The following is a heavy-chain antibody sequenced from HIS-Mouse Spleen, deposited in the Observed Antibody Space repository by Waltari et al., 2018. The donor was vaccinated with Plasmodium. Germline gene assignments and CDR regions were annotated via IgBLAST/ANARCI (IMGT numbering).Heavy chain of an antibody. CDR2: IYYSGST. D-gene: IGHD5-18*01. CDR3: ARLRYSYGYFDY. Sequence: QVQLQESGPGLVKPSETLSLTCTVSGGSISSYYWSWIRQPPGKGLEWIGYIYYSGSTNYNPSIKSRVTISVDTSKNQFSLKLSSVTAADTAVYYCARLRYSYGYFDYWGQGTLVTVSS. V-gene: IGHV4-59*08. CDR1: GGSISSYY. J-gene: IGHJ4*02.